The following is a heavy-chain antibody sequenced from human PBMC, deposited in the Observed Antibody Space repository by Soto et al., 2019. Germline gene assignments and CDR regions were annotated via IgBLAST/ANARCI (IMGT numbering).Heavy chain of an antibody. V-gene: IGHV1-69*08. J-gene: IGHJ5*02. CDR2: IIPILGIA. D-gene: IGHD2-15*01. CDR1: GGTFSSYT. Sequence: QVQLVQFGAEVKKPGSSVKVSCKASGGTFSSYTISWVRQAPGQGLEWMGRIIPILGIANYAQKFQGRVTITADKSTSTAYMELSSLRSEDTAVYYCARDNTPGYCSGGSCSNWFDPWGQGTLVTVSS. CDR3: ARDNTPGYCSGGSCSNWFDP.